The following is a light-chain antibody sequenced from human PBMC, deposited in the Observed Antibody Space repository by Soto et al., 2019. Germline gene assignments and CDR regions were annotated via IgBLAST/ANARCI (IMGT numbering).Light chain of an antibody. CDR1: QSISSY. CDR2: DIS. CDR3: QQYGSSEII. J-gene: IGKJ5*01. Sequence: EIVLTQSPGTLSLSPGERATLSCRASQSISSYIAWYQQKPGQAPRLLIYDISSRATGIPDRFSGSVSGTDFTLTITRLEPEDFAVFYCQQYGSSEIIFGQGTRLEIK. V-gene: IGKV3-20*01.